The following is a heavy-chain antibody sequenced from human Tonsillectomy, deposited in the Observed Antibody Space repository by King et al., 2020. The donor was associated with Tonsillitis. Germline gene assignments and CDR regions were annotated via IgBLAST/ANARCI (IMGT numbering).Heavy chain of an antibody. D-gene: IGHD5-24*01. CDR1: GGSVISGAYY. Sequence: QLQLQESGPGLMKPSETLSLTCTVSGGSVISGAYYWNWIRQTPGKGLEWIGSIYYSGSTNYNPSLKSRVTISVGTSKNQFSLKLSSVSAADTAVYYCARDYLGMAILFDPWGQGTLVTVSS. CDR3: ARDYLGMAILFDP. V-gene: IGHV4-61*08. CDR2: IYYSGST. J-gene: IGHJ5*02.